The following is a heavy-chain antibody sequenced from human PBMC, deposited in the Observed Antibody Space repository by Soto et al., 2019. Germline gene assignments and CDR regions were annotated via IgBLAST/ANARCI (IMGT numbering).Heavy chain of an antibody. CDR1: GYTFIRYG. J-gene: IGHJ6*02. D-gene: IGHD3-16*01. Sequence: QVQLAQSANEVKKPGASVRVSCKAAGYTFIRYGIAWVRQAPGQGLEWMGWISPYNDYTVYAQKFQGRVSMTRDTSTRTVYMNLRGLKSDDTAVYYCARGGYYDNSWGKLSHYGLDVWGQGTSVSVSS. CDR3: ARGGYYDNSWGKLSHYGLDV. CDR2: ISPYNDYT. V-gene: IGHV1-18*01.